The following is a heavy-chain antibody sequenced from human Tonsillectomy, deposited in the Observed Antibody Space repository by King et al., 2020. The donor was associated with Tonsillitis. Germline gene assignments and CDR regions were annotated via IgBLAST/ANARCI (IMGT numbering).Heavy chain of an antibody. V-gene: IGHV1-69*04. J-gene: IGHJ6*02. D-gene: IGHD3-10*01. CDR1: GGTFNNYD. CDR2: IIPILGIT. CDR3: ARVPPMGFGDLVNYYYYGMDV. Sequence: QLVQSGAEVKKPGSSVKVSCKASGGTFNNYDISWVRQAPGQGLEWMGRIIPILGITNYAQKFQGRVTITAGESTSTAYMELRSVRSEDTAVYYCARVPPMGFGDLVNYYYYGMDVWGQGTTVTVSS.